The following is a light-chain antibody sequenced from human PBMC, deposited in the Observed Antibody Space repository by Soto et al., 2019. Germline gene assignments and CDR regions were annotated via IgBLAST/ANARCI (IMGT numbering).Light chain of an antibody. CDR3: HQLESYRSP. Sequence: IQLTQSPSSLSASVGDRVTITCRASQGINTFLAWYRQKPGKAPKLLIYAASTLQSGVPSRLSGSGPGQDFTLTISSLQPEDFATYNCHQLESYRSPFGGGRKV. V-gene: IGKV1-9*01. J-gene: IGKJ4*01. CDR2: AAS. CDR1: QGINTF.